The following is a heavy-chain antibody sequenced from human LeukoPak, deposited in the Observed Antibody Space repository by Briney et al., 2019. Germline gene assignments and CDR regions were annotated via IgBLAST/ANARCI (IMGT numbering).Heavy chain of an antibody. CDR3: AKGLSGIAVAGTVY. V-gene: IGHV3-30*02. J-gene: IGHJ4*02. D-gene: IGHD6-19*01. Sequence: GGSLRLSCAASGFTFSSYGMHWVRQAPGKGLEWVAFIRYDGSNKYYADSVKGRFTISRDNSKNTLYLQMNSLRAEDTAVYYCAKGLSGIAVAGTVYWGQGTLVTVSS. CDR2: IRYDGSNK. CDR1: GFTFSSYG.